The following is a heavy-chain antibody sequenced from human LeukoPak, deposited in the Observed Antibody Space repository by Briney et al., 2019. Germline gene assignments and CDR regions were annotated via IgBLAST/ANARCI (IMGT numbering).Heavy chain of an antibody. D-gene: IGHD5-12*01. V-gene: IGHV4-38-2*02. Sequence: SETLSLTCTVSGYSISSGYYWGWIRQPPGKGLEWIGSIYHSGSTYYNPSLKSRVTISVDTSKNQFSLKLSSVTAADTAVYYCAREFPITRYGYFDYWGQGTLVTVSS. J-gene: IGHJ4*02. CDR3: AREFPITRYGYFDY. CDR2: IYHSGST. CDR1: GYSISSGYY.